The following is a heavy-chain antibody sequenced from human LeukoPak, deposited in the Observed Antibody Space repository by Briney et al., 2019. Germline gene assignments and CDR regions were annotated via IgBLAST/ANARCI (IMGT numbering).Heavy chain of an antibody. V-gene: IGHV1-46*01. CDR3: ARDGDPRITMVRGVTVDAFDI. D-gene: IGHD3-10*01. J-gene: IGHJ3*02. CDR1: GYTFTSYY. CDR2: INPSGGST. Sequence: ASVKVSCKASGYTFTSYYMHWVRQAPGQGLEWMGIINPSGGSTSYAQKFQGRVTMTRDTSISTAYMELSRLRSDDTAVYYCARDGDPRITMVRGVTVDAFDIWGQGTMVTVSS.